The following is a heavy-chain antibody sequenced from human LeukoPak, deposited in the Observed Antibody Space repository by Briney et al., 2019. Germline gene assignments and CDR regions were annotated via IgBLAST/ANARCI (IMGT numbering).Heavy chain of an antibody. V-gene: IGHV4-59*01. J-gene: IGHJ4*02. CDR1: GGSISGYF. CDR2: IYSSGSS. Sequence: SETLSLTCTVSGGSISGYFWSWIRQPPGKGLEWIGYIYSSGSSNYNPSLKSRVTLSVDTSKNQFSLKLSSVTAANTAEYYCAREVIDYVDIVTTTYFDYWGQGTLVTVSS. CDR3: AREVIDYVDIVTTTYFDY. D-gene: IGHD5-12*01.